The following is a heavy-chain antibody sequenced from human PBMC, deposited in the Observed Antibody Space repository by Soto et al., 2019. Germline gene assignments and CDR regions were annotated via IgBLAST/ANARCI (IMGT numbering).Heavy chain of an antibody. Sequence: GGSLRLSCAASGFTFSNAWMNWVRQAPGKGLEWVGRIKSKTDGGTTDYAAPVKGRFTISRDDSKNTLYLQMNSLKTEDTAVNYCPNGLPPQQPGDFNYWGQGPLFTVS. D-gene: IGHD3-16*01. CDR2: IKSKTDGGTT. V-gene: IGHV3-15*07. CDR1: GFTFSNAW. J-gene: IGHJ4*02. CDR3: PNGLPPQQPGDFNY.